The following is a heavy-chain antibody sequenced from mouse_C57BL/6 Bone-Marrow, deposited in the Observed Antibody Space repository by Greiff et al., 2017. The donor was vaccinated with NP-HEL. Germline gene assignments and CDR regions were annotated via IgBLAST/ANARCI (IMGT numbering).Heavy chain of an antibody. CDR2: ISDGGSYT. Sequence: EVMLVESGGGLVKPGGSLKLSCAASGFTFSSYAMSWVRQTPEKRLEWVATISDGGSYTYYPDNVKGRFTISRDNAKNNRYLQMSHLQSEDTAMYCCARSYDGYYGAMDYWGQGTSVTVSS. J-gene: IGHJ4*01. V-gene: IGHV5-4*03. D-gene: IGHD2-3*01. CDR1: GFTFSSYA. CDR3: ARSYDGYYGAMDY.